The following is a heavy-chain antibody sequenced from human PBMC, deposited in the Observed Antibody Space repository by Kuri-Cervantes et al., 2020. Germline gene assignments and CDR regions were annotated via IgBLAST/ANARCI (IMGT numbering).Heavy chain of an antibody. CDR3: ARALDYTSPRADFDY. CDR2: IIPIFGTT. J-gene: IGHJ4*02. D-gene: IGHD4-11*01. CDR1: GGTFSSDA. Sequence: SVKVSCKAPGGTFSSDAVSWVRQAPGQGLEWMGTIIPIFGTTNYAQKFQGRVTMTRDTSTSTVYMDLSSLRSEDTAVYYCARALDYTSPRADFDYWGQGTLVTDSS. V-gene: IGHV1-69*05.